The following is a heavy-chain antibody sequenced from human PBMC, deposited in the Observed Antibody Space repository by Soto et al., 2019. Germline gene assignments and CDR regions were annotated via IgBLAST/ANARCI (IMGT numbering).Heavy chain of an antibody. V-gene: IGHV4-4*02. CDR3: ARLPGIAAAGTGIFDY. CDR1: SGSISSSNW. CDR2: IYHSGST. J-gene: IGHJ4*02. D-gene: IGHD6-13*01. Sequence: SETLSLTCAVSSGSISSSNWWSWVRQPPGKGLEWIGEIYHSGSTNCNPSLKSRVTISVDKSKNQFSLKLSSVTAADTAVYYCARLPGIAAAGTGIFDYWGQGTLVTVSS.